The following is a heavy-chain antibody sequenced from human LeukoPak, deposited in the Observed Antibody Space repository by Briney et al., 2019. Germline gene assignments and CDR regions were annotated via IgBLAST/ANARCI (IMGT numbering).Heavy chain of an antibody. Sequence: SETLSLTCTVSGGSISSSSYYWGWIRQPPGKGLEWIGSIYYSGSTYYNPSLKSRVTISVDTSKNQFSLKLSSVTAADTAVYYCVRSRGGGTEDAFDIWGQGTMVTVSS. V-gene: IGHV4-39*07. CDR3: VRSRGGGTEDAFDI. D-gene: IGHD2-15*01. CDR1: GGSISSSSYY. J-gene: IGHJ3*02. CDR2: IYYSGST.